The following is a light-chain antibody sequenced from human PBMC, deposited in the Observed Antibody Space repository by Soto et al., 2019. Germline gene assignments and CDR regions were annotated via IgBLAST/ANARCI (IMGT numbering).Light chain of an antibody. CDR3: QQYDSLAQCT. Sequence: DIQMTQSPSSLSASVGDRVTITCQASEDIKNYLNWYQQKPGKAPKLLIYRASNLETGVPSRFSGSGFGTDFTFTIASLQPEDFATYYCQQYDSLAQCTFGGGTKVEIE. J-gene: IGKJ4*01. CDR1: EDIKNY. V-gene: IGKV1-33*01. CDR2: RAS.